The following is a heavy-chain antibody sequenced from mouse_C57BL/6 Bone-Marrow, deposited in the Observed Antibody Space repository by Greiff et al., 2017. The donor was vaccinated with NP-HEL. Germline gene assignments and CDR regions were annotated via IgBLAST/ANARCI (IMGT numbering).Heavy chain of an antibody. CDR3: TTELCPYWYFDV. V-gene: IGHV14-4*01. Sequence: VQLQQSGAELVRPGASVKLSCTASGFNIKDDYMHWVKQRPEPGLEWIGWIDPENGDTEYASKFQGKAPITADTSSHTAYLQLSSLTSEDTAVYYCTTELCPYWYFDVWGTGTTVTVSS. D-gene: IGHD1-1*02. CDR1: GFNIKDDY. CDR2: IDPENGDT. J-gene: IGHJ1*03.